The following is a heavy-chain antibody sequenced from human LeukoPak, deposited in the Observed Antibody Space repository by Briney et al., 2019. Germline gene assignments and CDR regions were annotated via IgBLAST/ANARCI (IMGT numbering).Heavy chain of an antibody. D-gene: IGHD1-26*01. V-gene: IGHV4/OR15-8*02. CDR1: GDSISGTNW. CDR3: SRESGPFCPFGY. J-gene: IGHJ4*02. Sequence: SETLSLTCGVSGDSISGTNWWSWVRQPPGQGLEWIGEISLAGQTNYNPSLNGRVTMSLDKSSNQLSLHLTSVTAADTATYFCSRESGPFCPFGYWGQGTLVIVSS. CDR2: ISLAGQT.